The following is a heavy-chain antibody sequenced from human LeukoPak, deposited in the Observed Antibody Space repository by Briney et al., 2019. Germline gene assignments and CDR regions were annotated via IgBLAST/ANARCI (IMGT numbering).Heavy chain of an antibody. J-gene: IGHJ4*02. CDR2: IYTSGST. CDR1: GGSISSYY. V-gene: IGHV4-4*07. CDR3: ARAIAGYSSGWYYYFDY. Sequence: PSETLSLTCAVSGGSISSYYWSWIRQPAGKGLEWIGRIYTSGSTNYNPSLKSRVTMSVDTSKNQFSLKLSSVTAGDTAVYYCARAIAGYSSGWYYYFDYWGQGTLVTVSS. D-gene: IGHD6-19*01.